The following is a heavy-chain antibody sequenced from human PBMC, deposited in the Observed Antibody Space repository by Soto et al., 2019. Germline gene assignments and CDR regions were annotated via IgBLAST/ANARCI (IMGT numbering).Heavy chain of an antibody. D-gene: IGHD3-16*01. CDR2: LDQDGSER. Sequence: EVQLVESGGGLVQPGGCLRLSCAASGFTFSTYWMTWVRRPPGKGLEWVANLDQDGSERYYVDSVRGRFTISRDNAKNSLYLQMNSLRAEDTAVYYCVCGGNFFVYWGQGTLVTVSP. CDR3: VCGGNFFVY. J-gene: IGHJ4*02. CDR1: GFTFSTYW. V-gene: IGHV3-7*01.